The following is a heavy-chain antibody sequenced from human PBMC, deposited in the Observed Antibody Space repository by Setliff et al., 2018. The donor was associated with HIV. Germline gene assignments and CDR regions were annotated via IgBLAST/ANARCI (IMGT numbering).Heavy chain of an antibody. J-gene: IGHJ4*02. D-gene: IGHD3-16*01. CDR2: IGTLSDT. CDR3: AKDDYVWGNPFDY. V-gene: IGHV3-23*01. CDR1: GFTFRSFD. Sequence: GSLRLSCAASGFTFRSFDMHWVRQAPGKGLEWVSCIGTLSDTYYADSAKGRFTISRDNSKNTLYLQMNGLRAEDTAVYFCAKDDYVWGNPFDYWGQGTLVTVSS.